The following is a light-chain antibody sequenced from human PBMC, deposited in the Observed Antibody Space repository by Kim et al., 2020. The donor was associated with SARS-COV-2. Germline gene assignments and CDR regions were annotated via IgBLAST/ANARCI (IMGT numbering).Light chain of an antibody. Sequence: SPGERATLSGRASQSVSSNVAWYQQKAGQAPRVLIYDTSTRATGIPARFSGSGSGTEFTLTISSLQSEDFAVYYCQQYHNWPPWTFGQGTKVDIK. J-gene: IGKJ1*01. CDR3: QQYHNWPPWT. CDR1: QSVSSN. CDR2: DTS. V-gene: IGKV3-15*01.